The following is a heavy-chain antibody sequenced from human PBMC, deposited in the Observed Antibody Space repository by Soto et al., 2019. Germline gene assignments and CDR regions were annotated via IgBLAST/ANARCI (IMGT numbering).Heavy chain of an antibody. J-gene: IGHJ4*02. CDR3: ARDAPPTDY. CDR2: ISAYNTNT. CDR1: GYTFTSYH. Sequence: QVQLVQSGAEVKKPGASVKVSCKTSGYTFTSYHISWVRQAPGQGLEWMGWISAYNTNTNYSQKVQGRVTMTTDTLRTTACMALRSLRSADTAVYDCARDAPPTDYWGQGTLVTVS. V-gene: IGHV1-18*01.